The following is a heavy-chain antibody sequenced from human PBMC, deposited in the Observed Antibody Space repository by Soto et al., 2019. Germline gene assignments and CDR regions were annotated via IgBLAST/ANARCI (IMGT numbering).Heavy chain of an antibody. J-gene: IGHJ6*02. CDR1: GYTFTSYD. Sequence: QVQLVQSGAEVKKPGASVKVSCKASGYTFTSYDINWVRQATGQGLEWMGWMNPNSGNTGYAQKFQGRVTMTRNTSISTAYMELSSLRCEDTAVYYCARGRITMVRGVPYYYYYGMDVWGQGTTVTVSS. D-gene: IGHD3-10*01. CDR2: MNPNSGNT. V-gene: IGHV1-8*01. CDR3: ARGRITMVRGVPYYYYYGMDV.